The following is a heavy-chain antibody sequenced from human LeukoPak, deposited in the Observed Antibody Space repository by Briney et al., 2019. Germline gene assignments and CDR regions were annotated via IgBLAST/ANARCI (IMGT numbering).Heavy chain of an antibody. V-gene: IGHV5-10-1*01. J-gene: IGHJ6*04. CDR3: ARLPGYCSGGSCYRMDV. CDR2: IDPSDSYT. CDR1: GYSFTSYW. Sequence: GGSLRISCKGSGYSFTSYWISWVRQMPGKGLEWMGRIDPSDSYTNYSPSFQGHVTISADKSISTAYLQWSSLKASDTAMYYCARLPGYCSGGSCYRMDVWGKGTTVTVSS. D-gene: IGHD2-15*01.